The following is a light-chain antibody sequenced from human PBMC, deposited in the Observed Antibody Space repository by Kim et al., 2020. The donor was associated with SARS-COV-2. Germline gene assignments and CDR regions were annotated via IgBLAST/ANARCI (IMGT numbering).Light chain of an antibody. CDR2: DKD. J-gene: IGLJ1*01. V-gene: IGLV3-19*01. Sequence: SSELTQDPAVSVALGHTVRITCQGDSLTNYYASWYQQRPGQAPILVFCDKDNRPSGIPDRISGSSSGNMVSLIITGPLAEDEAYYYCSSRDSRPQRYVFG. CDR3: SSRDSRPQRYV. CDR1: SLTNYY.